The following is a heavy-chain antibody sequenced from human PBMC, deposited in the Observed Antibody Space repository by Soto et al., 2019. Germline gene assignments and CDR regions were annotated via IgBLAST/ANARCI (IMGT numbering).Heavy chain of an antibody. Sequence: QVQLVQSGAEVKKPGSSVKVSCKASGGTFSSYAISWVRQAPGQGLEWMGGIIPIFGTANYAQKFQGRVTIPADESTSAAYMELSSLRSEDMAVYYCARVLISGDFWSGYYGYWGQGTLVTVSS. V-gene: IGHV1-69*01. CDR2: IIPIFGTA. CDR1: GGTFSSYA. J-gene: IGHJ4*02. D-gene: IGHD3-3*01. CDR3: ARVLISGDFWSGYYGY.